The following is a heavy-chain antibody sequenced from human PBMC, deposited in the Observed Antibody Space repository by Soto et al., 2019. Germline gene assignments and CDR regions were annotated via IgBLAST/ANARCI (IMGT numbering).Heavy chain of an antibody. CDR2: IYFGGTT. D-gene: IGHD1-26*01. J-gene: IGHJ5*02. CDR1: GGSLSPNY. CDR3: ASGGSSNWFDP. Sequence: PSETLSLTCTVSGGSLSPNYCTWIRQPPGKGLEWVGYIYFGGTTSYNPSLRSRVTISLETSNSQFSLRLSSVTAADTAVYYCASGGSSNWFDPWGQGTLVTVSS. V-gene: IGHV4-4*09.